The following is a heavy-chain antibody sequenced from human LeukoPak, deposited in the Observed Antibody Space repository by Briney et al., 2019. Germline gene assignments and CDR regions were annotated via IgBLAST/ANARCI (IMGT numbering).Heavy chain of an antibody. J-gene: IGHJ4*02. Sequence: TGGSLRLSCATSGFTFRNFAMSWIRQAPGKGLEWVSSITGTGRETYFADSVRGRFTISRDNSKNTLYVQMNSLKAEDTAVYYCARDAYMGSYSFDYWGQGTLVTVSS. D-gene: IGHD3-16*01. V-gene: IGHV3-23*01. CDR2: ITGTGRET. CDR3: ARDAYMGSYSFDY. CDR1: GFTFRNFA.